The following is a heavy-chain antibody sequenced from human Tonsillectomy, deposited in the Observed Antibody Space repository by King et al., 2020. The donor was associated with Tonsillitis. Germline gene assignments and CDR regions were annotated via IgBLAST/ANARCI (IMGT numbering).Heavy chain of an antibody. D-gene: IGHD3-10*01. Sequence: VQLVESGGGLIQPGGSLRLSCAASGFTVSSNYMSWVRQAPGKGLEWVSVIYSGGSTFYADSVKGRFTISRDNSKNTLYLQMNSLRDEDTAVYYCARDKGYGSGSYLHVFDIWGQGTMVTVSS. J-gene: IGHJ3*02. CDR2: IYSGGST. CDR3: ARDKGYGSGSYLHVFDI. V-gene: IGHV3-53*01. CDR1: GFTVSSNY.